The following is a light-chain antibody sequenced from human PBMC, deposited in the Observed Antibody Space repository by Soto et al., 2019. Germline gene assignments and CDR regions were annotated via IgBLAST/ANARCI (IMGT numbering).Light chain of an antibody. CDR3: LQYSNWPR. V-gene: IGKV3-15*01. J-gene: IGKJ4*01. CDR1: QTVSHN. CDR2: STS. Sequence: EIVMTQSPATLSVSPGDRATLSCRASQTVSHNLAWYQQKPGQAPRRLIYSTSTRATGIPARFSGSGSGTEFTLTISGLQSEDFAVYYCLQYSNWPRFGGGTKVEI.